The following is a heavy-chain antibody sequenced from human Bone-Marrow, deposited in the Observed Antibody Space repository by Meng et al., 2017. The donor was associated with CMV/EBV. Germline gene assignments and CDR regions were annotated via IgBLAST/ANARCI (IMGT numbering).Heavy chain of an antibody. CDR1: GFTFNDAW. CDR3: ASGVPAYCGGDCHTYGMDV. J-gene: IGHJ6*02. D-gene: IGHD2-21*01. CDR2: ISSSSSYI. Sequence: GGSLRLSCAASGFTFNDAWMTWVRQAPGKGLEWVSSISSSSSYIYYADSVKGRFTISRDNAKNSLYLQMNSLRAEDTAVYYCASGVPAYCGGDCHTYGMDVWGQGTTVTVSS. V-gene: IGHV3-21*01.